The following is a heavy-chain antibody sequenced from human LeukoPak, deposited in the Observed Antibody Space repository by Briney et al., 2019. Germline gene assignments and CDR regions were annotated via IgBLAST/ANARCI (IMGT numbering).Heavy chain of an antibody. J-gene: IGHJ3*02. V-gene: IGHV3-30*02. CDR2: IRYDGSNK. CDR3: AKGGPFGVVTIADAFDI. CDR1: GFTFSSYG. Sequence: GGSLRLSCAASGFTFSSYGMHWVRQAPGKGLEWVAFIRYDGSNKYYADSVKGRFTISRDSSKNTLYLQMNSLRAEDTAVYYCAKGGPFGVVTIADAFDIWGQGTMVTVSS. D-gene: IGHD3-3*01.